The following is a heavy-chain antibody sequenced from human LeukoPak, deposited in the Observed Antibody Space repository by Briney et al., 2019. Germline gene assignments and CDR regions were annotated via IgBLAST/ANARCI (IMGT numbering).Heavy chain of an antibody. J-gene: IGHJ4*02. CDR3: ARLRGGIQLWGD. CDR2: LSHNGLN. CDR1: GGSVTSDSYS. V-gene: IGHV4-39*01. Sequence: SETLSLTCTVSGGSVTSDSYSWGWIRQPPGKGLQWIVTLSHNGLNYYNPSLKSRVAMPVDTSKNQFSLRLSSLTAADTAVYYCARLRGGIQLWGDRGQGTLVTVSS. D-gene: IGHD5-18*01.